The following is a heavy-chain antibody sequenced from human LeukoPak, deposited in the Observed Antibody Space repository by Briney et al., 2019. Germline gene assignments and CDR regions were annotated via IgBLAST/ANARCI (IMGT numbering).Heavy chain of an antibody. V-gene: IGHV3-53*04. J-gene: IGHJ3*02. CDR1: GFTVSGNY. CDR2: IYSGGST. Sequence: PGGSLRLSCAASGFTVSGNYMSWVRQAPGKGLEWVSVIYSGGSTYYADSVKGRFTISRHNSKNTLYLQMNSLRAEDTAVYYCARVWCGGDCYPHDAFDIWGQGTMVTVSS. D-gene: IGHD2-21*02. CDR3: ARVWCGGDCYPHDAFDI.